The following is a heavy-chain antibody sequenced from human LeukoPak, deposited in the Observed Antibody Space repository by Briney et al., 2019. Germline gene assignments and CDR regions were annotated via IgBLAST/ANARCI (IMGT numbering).Heavy chain of an antibody. V-gene: IGHV4-4*07. CDR3: ARVAEPYNWFDP. CDR2: IYTSGST. Sequence: SETLSLTXTVSGGSISSYYWSWIRQPAGKGLEWIGRIYTSGSTNYNPSLKSRVTMSVDTSKNQFSLKLSSVTAADTAVYYCARVAEPYNWFDPWGQGTLVTVSS. J-gene: IGHJ5*02. D-gene: IGHD1-14*01. CDR1: GGSISSYY.